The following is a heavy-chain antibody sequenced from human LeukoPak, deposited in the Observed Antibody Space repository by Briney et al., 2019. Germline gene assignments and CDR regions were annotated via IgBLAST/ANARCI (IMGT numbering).Heavy chain of an antibody. CDR2: ISGNGGVT. J-gene: IGHJ4*02. V-gene: IGHV3-23*01. Sequence: GGSLRLSCAVSGFTFSSYAMSWVRQAPGEGLEWVSGISGNGGVTYYADSVKGRFTISRDNSMNTVYLQMNSLRAEDTAVYYCARRYESSGYYQVPPDYWGQGTLVTVSS. CDR1: GFTFSSYA. D-gene: IGHD3-22*01. CDR3: ARRYESSGYYQVPPDY.